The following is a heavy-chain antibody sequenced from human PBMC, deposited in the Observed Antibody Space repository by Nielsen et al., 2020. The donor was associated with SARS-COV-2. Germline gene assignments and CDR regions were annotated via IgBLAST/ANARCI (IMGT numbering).Heavy chain of an antibody. CDR2: INSDGSST. CDR1: GFTFDDYA. V-gene: IGHV3-74*01. CDR3: VRGGYRYGY. J-gene: IGHJ4*02. Sequence: GESLKISCAASGFTFDDYAMHWVRQAPGKGLVWVSRINSDGSSTSYADSVKGRFTISRDNAKNTLYLQMNSLRAEDTALYYCVRGGYRYGYWGQGTLVTVSS. D-gene: IGHD5-18*01.